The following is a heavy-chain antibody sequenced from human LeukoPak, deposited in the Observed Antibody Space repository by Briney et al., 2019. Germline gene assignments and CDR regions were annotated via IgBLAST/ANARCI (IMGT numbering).Heavy chain of an antibody. D-gene: IGHD3-10*01. CDR2: IYYSGST. CDR1: GGSISSSSYY. J-gene: IGHJ4*02. Sequence: SETLSLTCTVSGGSISSSSYYWGWIRQPPGKGLEWIGGIYYSGSTYYNPSLKSRVTISVDTSKNQFSLKLSSVTAADTAVYYCARGSTYYYGSGSYYFDYWGQGTLVTVSS. V-gene: IGHV4-39*01. CDR3: ARGSTYYYGSGSYYFDY.